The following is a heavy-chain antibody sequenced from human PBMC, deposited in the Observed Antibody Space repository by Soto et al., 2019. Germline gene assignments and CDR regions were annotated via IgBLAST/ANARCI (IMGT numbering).Heavy chain of an antibody. CDR3: ARVGCSGGSCSSRGDYYFGMDV. Sequence: PGGSLRLSCVASGFTFSSYSMNWVRQAPGKGLEWVSSISSSSSYIRYADSVKGRFTISRDNAKNSLYLQMNSLRDEDTALYYCARVGCSGGSCSSRGDYYFGMDVWGQGTTVTVSS. V-gene: IGHV3-21*04. CDR1: GFTFSSYS. D-gene: IGHD2-15*01. CDR2: ISSSSSYI. J-gene: IGHJ6*02.